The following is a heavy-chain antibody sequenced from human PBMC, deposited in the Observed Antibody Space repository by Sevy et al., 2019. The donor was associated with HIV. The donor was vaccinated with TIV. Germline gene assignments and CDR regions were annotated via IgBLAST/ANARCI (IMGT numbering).Heavy chain of an antibody. J-gene: IGHJ4*02. Sequence: GGSLRLSCAASGFTFSVYWMSWVRQAPGKGLEWVATMKEDGSDKDYVDSVKCRFTISRDNAKNSLYLQMNSLRAEDRAVYYCVREGVGGYSYSLDCWGQGTLVTVSS. V-gene: IGHV3-7*01. CDR1: GFTFSVYW. CDR2: MKEDGSDK. CDR3: VREGVGGYSYSLDC. D-gene: IGHD5-18*01.